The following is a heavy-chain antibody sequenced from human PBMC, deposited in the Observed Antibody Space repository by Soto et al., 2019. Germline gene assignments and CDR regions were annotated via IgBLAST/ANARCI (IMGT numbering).Heavy chain of an antibody. CDR1: GFPFISYG. J-gene: IGHJ6*03. D-gene: IGHD3-3*01. Sequence: GGSQRLSCAASGFPFISYGMHWVRQAPGKGLEWVAVIWYDGSNKYYADSVKGRFTISRDNSKNTLYLQMNSLRAEDTAVYYCAREKYYDFWSVNYYYMDVWGKGTTVTVSS. V-gene: IGHV3-33*01. CDR3: AREKYYDFWSVNYYYMDV. CDR2: IWYDGSNK.